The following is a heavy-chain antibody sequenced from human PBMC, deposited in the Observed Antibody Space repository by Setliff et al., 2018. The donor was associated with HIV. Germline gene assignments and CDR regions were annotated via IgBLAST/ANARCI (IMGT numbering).Heavy chain of an antibody. CDR1: GYTFTTYS. CDR3: ARGGYGWGGLGPVLDY. D-gene: IGHD5-12*01. V-gene: IGHV1-18*01. CDR2: ISAFNGNT. J-gene: IGHJ4*02. Sequence: GASVKVSCKASGYTFTTYSFTWVRQAPGQGLEWMGWISAFNGNTNYAQKLQGRFTMTTDTSTSTAYMELRSLRSDDTAVYYCARGGYGWGGLGPVLDYWGQGTLVTVSS.